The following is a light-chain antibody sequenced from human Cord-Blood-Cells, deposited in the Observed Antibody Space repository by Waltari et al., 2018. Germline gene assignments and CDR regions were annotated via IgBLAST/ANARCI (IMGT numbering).Light chain of an antibody. J-gene: IGLJ3*02. Sequence: QSVLTQPPSRSGAPGQSVTLYCTRSSPPIGAGTDVTCYKRLPGPAPRLLIYGNSNRTSGVPDRFSGSKSGTSASLAITGLQAEDEADYYCQSYDSSLSGSVFGGGTKLTVL. CDR3: QSYDSSLSGSV. V-gene: IGLV1-40*01. CDR1: SPPIGAGTD. CDR2: GNS.